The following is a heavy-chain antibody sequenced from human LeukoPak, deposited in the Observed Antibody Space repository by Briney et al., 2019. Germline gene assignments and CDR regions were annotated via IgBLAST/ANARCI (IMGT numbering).Heavy chain of an antibody. CDR1: GDSISGSY. CDR2: IYYSGST. V-gene: IGHV4-59*01. Sequence: PSETLSLTCTVSGDSISGSYWSWIRQPPGKGLEWIGYIYYSGSTNYNPSLKSRVTISVDTSKNQFSLKLSSVTAADTAVYYCARDTIDGMDVWGQGTTVTVSS. CDR3: ARDTIDGMDV. J-gene: IGHJ6*02.